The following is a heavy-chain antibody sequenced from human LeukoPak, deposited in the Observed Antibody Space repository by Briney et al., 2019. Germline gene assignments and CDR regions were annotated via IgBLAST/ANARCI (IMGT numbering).Heavy chain of an antibody. CDR2: ISYDGSNK. V-gene: IGHV3-30*18. CDR1: RFTFSSYG. D-gene: IGHD2-15*01. J-gene: IGHJ4*02. CDR3: AKDRGYCSGGSCYYVDY. Sequence: GGSLRLSCAASRFTFSSYGMHWVRQAPGKGLEWVAVISYDGSNKYYADSVKGRFTISRDNSKNTLYLQMNSLRAEDTAVYYCAKDRGYCSGGSCYYVDYWGQGTLVTVSS.